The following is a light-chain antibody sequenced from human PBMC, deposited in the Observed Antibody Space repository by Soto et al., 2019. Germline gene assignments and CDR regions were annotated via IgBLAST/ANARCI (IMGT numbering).Light chain of an antibody. CDR3: SSYAYNYVV. V-gene: IGLV2-11*01. CDR1: SSDVGRYNY. CDR2: DVS. Sequence: QSVLTQPRSVSGSPGQSITISCTGTSSDVGRYNYVPWYQHHPGKVPKLMIYDVSQRPSGVPDRFSASKSGNTASLTISGLQAGDEADYYCSSYAYNYVVFGGGTKLTVL. J-gene: IGLJ2*01.